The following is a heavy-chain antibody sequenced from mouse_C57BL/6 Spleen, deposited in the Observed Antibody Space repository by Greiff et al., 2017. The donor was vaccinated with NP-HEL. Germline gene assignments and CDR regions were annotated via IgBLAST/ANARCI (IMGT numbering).Heavy chain of an antibody. CDR2: IYPGDGDT. V-gene: IGHV1-82*01. Sequence: QVQLQQSGPELVKPGASVKISCKASGYAFSSSWMNWVKQRPGKGLEWIGRIYPGDGDTNYNGKFKGKATLTADKSSSTAYMQLSSLTSEDSAVYFCAITGTAMDYWGQGTSVTVSS. CDR1: GYAFSSSW. CDR3: AITGTAMDY. J-gene: IGHJ4*01. D-gene: IGHD4-1*01.